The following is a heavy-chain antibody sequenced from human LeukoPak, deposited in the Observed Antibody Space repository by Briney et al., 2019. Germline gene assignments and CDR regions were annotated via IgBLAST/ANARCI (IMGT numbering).Heavy chain of an antibody. CDR1: GFTFSSYA. V-gene: IGHV3-23*01. CDR2: ISGSGGST. Sequence: GGSLRLSCAASGFTFSSYAMSWVRQAPGKGLEWVSAISGSGGSTYYADSVKGRFTISRDNSKNTLYLQMNSLRAEDTAVYYCAKQAYYDFWSGYYHSGFDYWGQGTLVTVSS. D-gene: IGHD3-3*01. CDR3: AKQAYYDFWSGYYHSGFDY. J-gene: IGHJ4*02.